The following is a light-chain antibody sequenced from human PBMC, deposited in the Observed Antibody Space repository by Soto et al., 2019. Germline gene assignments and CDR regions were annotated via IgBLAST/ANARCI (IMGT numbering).Light chain of an antibody. CDR3: QQYNSYSRT. V-gene: IGKV1-5*03. Sequence: DLQMTQSPSTLPASVGDRVTITCRASQSISSWLAWYQQKPGKAPKLLIYKASSLESGVPSRFSGSGSGTEFTLTISSLQPDDFATYYCQQYNSYSRTFGQGTKVDIK. CDR1: QSISSW. J-gene: IGKJ1*01. CDR2: KAS.